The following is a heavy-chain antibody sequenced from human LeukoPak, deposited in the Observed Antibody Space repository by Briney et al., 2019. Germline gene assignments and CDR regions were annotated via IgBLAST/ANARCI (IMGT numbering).Heavy chain of an antibody. CDR1: GFTFSNYW. D-gene: IGHD6-13*01. CDR2: INTDGTRT. V-gene: IGHV3-74*01. CDR3: AILTGIAAAA. J-gene: IGHJ5*02. Sequence: GGSLRLSCAASGFTFSNYWMHWVRQAPGRGLVWVSRINTDGTRTSYADSVKGRFTISRDNAKNTLYLQMNSLRAEDTAIYYCAILTGIAAAAWGQGTLVTVSS.